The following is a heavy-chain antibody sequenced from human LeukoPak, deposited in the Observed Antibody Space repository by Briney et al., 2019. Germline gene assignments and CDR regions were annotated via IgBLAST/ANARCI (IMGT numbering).Heavy chain of an antibody. V-gene: IGHV3-48*03. CDR2: ISSSGSTI. Sequence: GGSLRLSCAASGFTFSSYEMNWVRQAPGKGLEWVSYISSSGSTIYYADSVKGRFTISRDNAKNSLYLQMNSLRAEDTAVYYCARYYYDSSGYYYFDYGGQGTLVTVSS. J-gene: IGHJ4*02. CDR3: ARYYYDSSGYYYFDY. D-gene: IGHD3-22*01. CDR1: GFTFSSYE.